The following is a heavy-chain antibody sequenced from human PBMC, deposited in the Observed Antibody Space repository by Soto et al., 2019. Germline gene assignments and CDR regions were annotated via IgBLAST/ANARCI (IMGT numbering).Heavy chain of an antibody. CDR3: ASLHKYDVDPGYYVDYIDY. Sequence: SETLSLTCAVYGGSFSGYYWSCIRQPPGKGLEWIGEINHSGSTNYNPSLKSRVTISVDTSKNQFSLKLSSVTAADTAVYYCASLHKYDVDPGYYVDYIDYSRHGTLVTV. D-gene: IGHD3-9*01. V-gene: IGHV4-34*01. J-gene: IGHJ4*01. CDR2: INHSGST. CDR1: GGSFSGYY.